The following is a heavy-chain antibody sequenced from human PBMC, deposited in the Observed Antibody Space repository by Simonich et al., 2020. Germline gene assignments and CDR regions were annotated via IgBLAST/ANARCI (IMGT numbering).Heavy chain of an antibody. CDR3: ARGGLADRRIVYYYYMDV. D-gene: IGHD2-15*01. CDR2: STPIRGIA. J-gene: IGHJ6*03. CDR1: GGTFSSYA. V-gene: IGHV1-69*09. Sequence: QVQLVQSGAEVKKPGSSVKVSCKSSGGTFSSYALSWVRQAPGQGIEWMGGSTPIRGIAKNAKKFQGRVTITADKSTSTAYMELSSLRSEDTAVYYCARGGLADRRIVYYYYMDVWGKGTTVTVSS.